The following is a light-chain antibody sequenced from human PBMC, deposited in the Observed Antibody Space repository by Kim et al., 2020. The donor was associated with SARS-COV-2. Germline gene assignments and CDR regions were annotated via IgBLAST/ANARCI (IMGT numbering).Light chain of an antibody. CDR3: QQANTLPLT. V-gene: IGKV1D-12*01. Sequence: SAAVGDRVTITCRASQGIGTWLAWYQQKPGEPPNLLIYGASTLQNGVPSRFSGSGSGTDFTLTISSLQSEDFATYYCQQANTLPLTFGGGTKLEI. CDR2: GAS. J-gene: IGKJ4*01. CDR1: QGIGTW.